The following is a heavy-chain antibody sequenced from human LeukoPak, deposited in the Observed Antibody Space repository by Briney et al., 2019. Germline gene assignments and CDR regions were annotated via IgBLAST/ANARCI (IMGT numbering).Heavy chain of an antibody. CDR2: INHSGST. D-gene: IGHD6-13*01. V-gene: IGHV4-34*01. CDR3: ARGLGVAAAGDFDY. Sequence: PSETLSLTCAVYGGSFSGYYWSWIRQPPGKGLEWIGEINHSGSTNYNPSLKSRVTISVDTSKNQFSLKLSSVTAADAAVYYCARGLGVAAAGDFDYWGQGTLVTASS. J-gene: IGHJ4*02. CDR1: GGSFSGYY.